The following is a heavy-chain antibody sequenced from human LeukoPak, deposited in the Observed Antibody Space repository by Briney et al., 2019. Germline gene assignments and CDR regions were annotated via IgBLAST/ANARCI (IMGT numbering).Heavy chain of an antibody. J-gene: IGHJ4*02. D-gene: IGHD6-19*01. CDR1: GLDISYHY. CDR3: AKSRVVAGPATRVWTPLGY. CDR2: ISWNSGSI. V-gene: IGHV3-9*01. Sequence: GGSLRLSCVASGLDISYHYVHWVRQAPGKGLEWVSGISWNSGSIGYADSVKGRFTISRDNAKNSLYLQMNSLRAEDTALYYCAKSRVVAGPATRVWTPLGYWGQGTLVTVSS.